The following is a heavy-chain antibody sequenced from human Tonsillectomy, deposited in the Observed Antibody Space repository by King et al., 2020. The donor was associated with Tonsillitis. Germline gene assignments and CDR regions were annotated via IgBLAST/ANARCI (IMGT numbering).Heavy chain of an antibody. J-gene: IGHJ4*02. Sequence: QLQESGPGLVKPSETLSLTCAVSGYSISSGYYWGWIRQHPGKGLEWIGSIYHSGSTYYNPSLKSRVTITVDTYKNQFSLKIRSVAAADTAVYYWARFWYSSNSCYPDYWGQGTLVTVSS. CDR3: ARFWYSSNSCYPDY. CDR1: GYSISSGYY. D-gene: IGHD2-2*01. V-gene: IGHV4-38-2*01. CDR2: IYHSGST.